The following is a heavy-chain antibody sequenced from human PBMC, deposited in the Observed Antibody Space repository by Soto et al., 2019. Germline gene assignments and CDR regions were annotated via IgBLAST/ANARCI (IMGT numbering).Heavy chain of an antibody. Sequence: GDSIKISCQISGYTFTYYWIVWVRTLHGKGLEWMGIIYPGDSETRYSPSFQGQVTISADSSISTTYLQMNSLRAEDTAVYYCAKGMEVVPAAPLYYYYYGMDVWGQGTTVNVS. J-gene: IGHJ6*02. CDR2: IYPGDSET. V-gene: IGHV5-51*03. D-gene: IGHD2-2*01. CDR3: AKGMEVVPAAPLYYYYYGMDV. CDR1: GYTFTYYW.